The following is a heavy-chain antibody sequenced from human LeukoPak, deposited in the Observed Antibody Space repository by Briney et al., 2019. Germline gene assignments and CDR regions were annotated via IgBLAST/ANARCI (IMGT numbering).Heavy chain of an antibody. V-gene: IGHV3-48*02. Sequence: GGSLRLSCAASGFTFRSYSMNWVRQAPGKGLEWVSYISSSSSTIYYADSVKGRFTIFRDNAKNSLYLQMNSLRDEDTAVYYCARGGRSLRFLEWLPPFDPWGQGTLVTVSS. D-gene: IGHD3-3*01. J-gene: IGHJ5*02. CDR1: GFTFRSYS. CDR2: ISSSSSTI. CDR3: ARGGRSLRFLEWLPPFDP.